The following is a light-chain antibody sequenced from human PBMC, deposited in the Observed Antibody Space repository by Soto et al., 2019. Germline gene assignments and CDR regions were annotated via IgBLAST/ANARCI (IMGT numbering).Light chain of an antibody. CDR3: QQSYSTPWT. CDR1: QSISNW. Sequence: DIQMTQSPSTLPAFLGDRVTITCLAGQSISNWFPWYQQKTGTAPKLLIYHASTLESGVPSGFSGSGSGTEFTLTISRLEPEDFATYYCQQSYSTPWTFGQGTKVDIK. J-gene: IGKJ1*01. CDR2: HAS. V-gene: IGKV1-5*01.